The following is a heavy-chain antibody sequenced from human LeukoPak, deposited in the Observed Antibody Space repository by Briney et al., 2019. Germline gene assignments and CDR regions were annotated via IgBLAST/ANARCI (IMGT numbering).Heavy chain of an antibody. Sequence: GASVKVSCKTSGYSFTDYYMHWVRQAPGQGLEWIGWINPNSGNSGLAQKFQGRVTMTRDTSISTAYMELTGLRSEDTAVYFCVKEARKYFDFPGADAYDIWGQGTMVTISS. CDR2: INPNSGNS. CDR1: GYSFTDYY. CDR3: VKEARKYFDFPGADAYDI. V-gene: IGHV1-8*02. J-gene: IGHJ3*02. D-gene: IGHD3-9*01.